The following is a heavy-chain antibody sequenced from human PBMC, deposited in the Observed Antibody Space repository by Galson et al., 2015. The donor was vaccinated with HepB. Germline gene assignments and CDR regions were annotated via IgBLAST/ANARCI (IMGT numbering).Heavy chain of an antibody. CDR1: GYTFTGYY. Sequence: SVKVSCKASGYTFTGYYMHWVRQAPGQGLEWMGRINPNSGGTNYAQKFQGRVTMTRDTSISTAYMELSRLRSDDTAVYYSARSASGDQNYYGDHTFDYWGQGTLVTVSS. V-gene: IGHV1-2*06. J-gene: IGHJ4*02. CDR3: ARSASGDQNYYGDHTFDY. CDR2: INPNSGGT. D-gene: IGHD4-17*01.